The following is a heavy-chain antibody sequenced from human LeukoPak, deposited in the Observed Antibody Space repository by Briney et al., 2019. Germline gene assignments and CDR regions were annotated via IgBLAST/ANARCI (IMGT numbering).Heavy chain of an antibody. CDR3: AWGYGGNSLDAFDI. D-gene: IGHD4-23*01. Sequence: ASVKVSCKASGGTFSSYAISWVRQAPGQGLEWMGRIIPILGIANYAQKFQGRVTITADKSTSTAYMELSSLRSEDTAVYYCAWGYGGNSLDAFDIWGQGTMVTVS. J-gene: IGHJ3*02. CDR2: IIPILGIA. CDR1: GGTFSSYA. V-gene: IGHV1-69*04.